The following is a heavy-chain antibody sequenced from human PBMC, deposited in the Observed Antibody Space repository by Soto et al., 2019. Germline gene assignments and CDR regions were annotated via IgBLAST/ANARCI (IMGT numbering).Heavy chain of an antibody. J-gene: IGHJ4*02. CDR2: ISRNGDAT. CDR3: AKGGGYCSGGSCNVSPGSD. D-gene: IGHD2-15*01. CDR1: GFTFRSYA. V-gene: IGHV3-23*01. Sequence: EVQLLESGGGLVQPGGSLRLSCAASGFTFRSYAMSWVRQVPGKGLEWVSAISRNGDATYHADSVKGRFTISRDNSKNTLYLEMNSLRAEDTATYFCAKGGGYCSGGSCNVSPGSDWGQGTLVTVSS.